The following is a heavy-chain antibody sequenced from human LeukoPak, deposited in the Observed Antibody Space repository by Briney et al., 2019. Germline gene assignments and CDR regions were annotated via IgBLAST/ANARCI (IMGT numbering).Heavy chain of an antibody. CDR1: GDSISSSGSY. D-gene: IGHD6-6*01. CDR2: IYYSGNT. J-gene: IGHJ5*02. Sequence: SETLSLTCTVSGDSISSSGSYWGWIRQPPGKELEWIGSIYYSGNTYNPSLKSRVTISVDTSKNQFSLNLTSVNAADTAVYYCARVMAARREDLNWFDPWGQGTLVTVSS. CDR3: ARVMAARREDLNWFDP. V-gene: IGHV4-39*07.